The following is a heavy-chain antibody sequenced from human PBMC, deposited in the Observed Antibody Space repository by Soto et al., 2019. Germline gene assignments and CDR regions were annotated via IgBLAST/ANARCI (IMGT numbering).Heavy chain of an antibody. CDR3: ARSRSGYYSWFDY. CDR1: GGSISSSSYY. V-gene: IGHV4-39*01. CDR2: IYYSGST. J-gene: IGHJ4*02. Sequence: KPSETLSPTCTVSGGSISSSSYYWGWIRQPPGKGLEWIGSIYYSGSTHYNPSLKRRVTISADTSKNEFSLKLSSVTAADTAVYYCARSRSGYYSWFDYWGQGTLVTVSS. D-gene: IGHD3-22*01.